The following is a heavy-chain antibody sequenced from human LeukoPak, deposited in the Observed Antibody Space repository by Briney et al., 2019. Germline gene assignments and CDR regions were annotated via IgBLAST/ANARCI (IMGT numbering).Heavy chain of an antibody. J-gene: IGHJ4*02. Sequence: GGSLRLSCAASGFTFSSYWMSWVRQAPGKGLEWVANIKQDGSEKYYVDSVKGRFTISIDNAKNSLYLQMNSLRAEDTAVYYCARDLGADCGGDCYFDYWGQGTLVTVSS. CDR2: IKQDGSEK. D-gene: IGHD2-21*02. CDR1: GFTFSSYW. CDR3: ARDLGADCGGDCYFDY. V-gene: IGHV3-7*01.